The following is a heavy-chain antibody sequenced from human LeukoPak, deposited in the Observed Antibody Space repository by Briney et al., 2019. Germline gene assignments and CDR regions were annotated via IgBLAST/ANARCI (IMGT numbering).Heavy chain of an antibody. Sequence: GASVKVSCKASGYTFTSYGISWVRQAPGQGLEWMGWISAYNGNTNYAQKLQGRVTMTTDTSTSTAYTELRSLRSDDTAVYYCARDKGYCSGGSCYEDVYFDYWGQGTLVTVSS. CDR1: GYTFTSYG. V-gene: IGHV1-18*01. D-gene: IGHD2-15*01. CDR2: ISAYNGNT. J-gene: IGHJ4*02. CDR3: ARDKGYCSGGSCYEDVYFDY.